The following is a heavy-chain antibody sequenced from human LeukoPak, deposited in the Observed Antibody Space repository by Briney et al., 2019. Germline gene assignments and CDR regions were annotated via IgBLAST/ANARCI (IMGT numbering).Heavy chain of an antibody. CDR3: ARIGSSGPDGYFDY. V-gene: IGHV5-51*03. CDR1: GNSFTNYW. J-gene: IGHJ4*02. D-gene: IGHD3-22*01. Sequence: KPGESLKISCEGAGNSFTNYWIGWVRQTPGKGLEWMGIVYPDDSDTKYSPSFQGQVTISADKSIGTAYLQWSSLKASDSAMYYCARIGSSGPDGYFDYWGQGTLVTVSS. CDR2: VYPDDSDT.